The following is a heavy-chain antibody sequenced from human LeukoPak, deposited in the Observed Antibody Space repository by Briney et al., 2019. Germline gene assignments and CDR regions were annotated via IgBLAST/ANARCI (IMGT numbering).Heavy chain of an antibody. CDR3: AKDRQRRIMYYDSSGYSSADY. CDR1: GFTFSSYG. Sequence: GGSLRLSCAASGFTFSSYGMHWVRQAPGKGLEWVAVISYDGSNKYYADSVKGRFTISRDNSKNTLYLQMNSLRAEDTAVYYCAKDRQRRIMYYDSSGYSSADYWGQGTLVTVSS. D-gene: IGHD3-22*01. CDR2: ISYDGSNK. J-gene: IGHJ4*02. V-gene: IGHV3-30*18.